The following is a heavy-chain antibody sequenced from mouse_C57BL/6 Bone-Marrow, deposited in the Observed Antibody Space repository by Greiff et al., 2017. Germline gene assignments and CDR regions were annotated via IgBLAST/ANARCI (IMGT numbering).Heavy chain of an antibody. Sequence: QVQLQQPGAELVRPGSSVKLSCKASGYTFTSYWMHWVKQRPIQGLEWIGNIDPSDSETHYNQKFKDKATLTVDKSSSTAYMQLSSLTSEDSAVYYCASSAYYSNPYYAMDYWGQGTSVTVSS. CDR3: ASSAYYSNPYYAMDY. V-gene: IGHV1-52*01. J-gene: IGHJ4*01. CDR1: GYTFTSYW. D-gene: IGHD2-5*01. CDR2: IDPSDSET.